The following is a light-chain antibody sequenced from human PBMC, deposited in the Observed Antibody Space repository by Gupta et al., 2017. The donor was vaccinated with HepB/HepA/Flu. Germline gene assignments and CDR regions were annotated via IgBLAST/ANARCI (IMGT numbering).Light chain of an antibody. V-gene: IGKV3-20*01. J-gene: IGKJ2*01. Sequence: EIVLTQSPGTLSLSQGERANLSCRASQSVSSSYLAWYQQKPGQAPRLLSYGASSRATGIPDRFSGSGSGTDFTLTISRLEPEDFAVYYCQQYGSSPRTFGQGTKLEIK. CDR3: QQYGSSPRT. CDR2: GAS. CDR1: QSVSSSY.